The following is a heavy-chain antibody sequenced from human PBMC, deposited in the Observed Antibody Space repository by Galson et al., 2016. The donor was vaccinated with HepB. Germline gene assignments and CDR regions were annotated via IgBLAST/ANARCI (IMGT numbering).Heavy chain of an antibody. J-gene: IGHJ4*02. V-gene: IGHV3-23*01. CDR2: ISGTGVST. CDR1: GFTFSNYA. Sequence: SLRLSCAASGFTFSNYAMRWVRQAPGKGLEWVSTISGTGVSTYYADSVQGRFTISRDNSKNTLYLQMNSLRAEDTAVYYCAKDPSQKYYFDYWGQGTLVTVSS. CDR3: AKDPSQKYYFDY.